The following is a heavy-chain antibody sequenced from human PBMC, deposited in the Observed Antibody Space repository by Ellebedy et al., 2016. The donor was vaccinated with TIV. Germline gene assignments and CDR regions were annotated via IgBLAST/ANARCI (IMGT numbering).Heavy chain of an antibody. J-gene: IGHJ1*01. D-gene: IGHD1-26*01. V-gene: IGHV3-7*01. CDR3: ARGGREPR. Sequence: GGSLRLXXAASGFTFSSYAMNWVRQPPGKGLEWVANIDQDGSEENYVDSVKGRFIISRDNAKNSLYLQMNSLRVEDTAVYYCARGGREPRWGQGTLVTVSS. CDR2: IDQDGSEE. CDR1: GFTFSSYA.